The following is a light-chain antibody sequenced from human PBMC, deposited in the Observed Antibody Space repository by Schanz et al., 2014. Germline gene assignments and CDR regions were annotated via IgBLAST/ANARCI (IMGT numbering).Light chain of an antibody. CDR2: EVS. J-gene: IGLJ1*01. CDR1: SSDVGRYNR. Sequence: QSALTQPPSVSGSPGQSVTISCTGSSSDVGRYNRVSWFQQPPGTAPKLMIYEVSKRPSGVSTRFSGSKSGNTASLTVSGLQAEDEADYYCQSYDSSLSGAIFGTGTKLTVL. V-gene: IGLV2-18*02. CDR3: QSYDSSLSGAI.